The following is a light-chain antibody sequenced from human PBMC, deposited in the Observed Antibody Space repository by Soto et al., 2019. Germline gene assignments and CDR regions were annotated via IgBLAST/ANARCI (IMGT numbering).Light chain of an antibody. J-gene: IGLJ3*02. CDR2: EGT. V-gene: IGLV2-23*03. CDR1: NSDVENYKL. CDR3: CLYAISSTFE. Sequence: QSALTQPASVSGSPGQSITISCTATNSDVENYKLVSWYQQHPGKAPKLLVYEGTKGPSGVSNRFSGSRSGNTASLTISGLQAEDEADYYCCLYAISSTFEFGGGTKLTVL.